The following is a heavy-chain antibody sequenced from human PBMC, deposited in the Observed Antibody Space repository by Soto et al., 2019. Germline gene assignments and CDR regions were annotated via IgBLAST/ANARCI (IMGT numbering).Heavy chain of an antibody. CDR1: GFTFSSYG. Sequence: PGGSLRLSCAASGFTFSSYGMHWVRQAPGKGLEWVAVISYDGSNKYYAGSVKGRFTISRDNSKNTLYLQMNSLRAEDTAVYYCARDSRKEYTSSWLDYWGQGTLVTVSS. J-gene: IGHJ4*02. CDR2: ISYDGSNK. D-gene: IGHD6-6*01. CDR3: ARDSRKEYTSSWLDY. V-gene: IGHV3-30*03.